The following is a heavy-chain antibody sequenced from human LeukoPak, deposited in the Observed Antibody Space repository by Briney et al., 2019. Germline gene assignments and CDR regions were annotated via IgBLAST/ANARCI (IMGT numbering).Heavy chain of an antibody. Sequence: SETLSLTCAVYGGSFSGYYWSWIRLPPGKGLEWIGEINHSGSTNYNPSLKSRVTISVDTSKNQFSLKLSSVTAADTAVYYCARGKAQRLYYYGMDVWGKGTTVTVSS. V-gene: IGHV4-34*01. D-gene: IGHD2-2*01. CDR3: ARGKAQRLYYYGMDV. CDR2: INHSGST. J-gene: IGHJ6*04. CDR1: GGSFSGYY.